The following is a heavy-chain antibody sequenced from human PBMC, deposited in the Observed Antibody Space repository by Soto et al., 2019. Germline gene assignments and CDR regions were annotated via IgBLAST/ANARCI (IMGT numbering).Heavy chain of an antibody. J-gene: IGHJ4*02. CDR2: IYYSGST. CDR1: GGSISSSSYY. Sequence: PSETLSLTCTVSGGSISSSSYYWGWIRQPPGKGLEWIGSIYYSGSTYYNPSLKSRVTISVDTSKNQFSLKLSSVTAADTAVYYCARQQKLPSTVFLLAFDYWGQGTLGTVSS. CDR3: ARQQKLPSTVFLLAFDY. D-gene: IGHD1-26*01. V-gene: IGHV4-39*01.